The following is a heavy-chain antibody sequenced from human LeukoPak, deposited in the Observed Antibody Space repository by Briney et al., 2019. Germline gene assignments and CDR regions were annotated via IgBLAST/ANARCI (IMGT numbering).Heavy chain of an antibody. Sequence: SETLSLTCAVYGGSFSGYYWSWIRQPPGKGLEWIGEINHSGSTNYNPSLKSRVTISVDTSKNQFSLKLSSVTAADTAVYYCARGRRRDVFDYWGQGTLVTVSS. J-gene: IGHJ4*02. CDR2: INHSGST. V-gene: IGHV4-34*01. CDR3: ARGRRRDVFDY. CDR1: GGSFSGYY.